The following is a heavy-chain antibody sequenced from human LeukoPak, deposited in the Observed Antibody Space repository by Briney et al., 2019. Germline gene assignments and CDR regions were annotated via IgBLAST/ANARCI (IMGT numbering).Heavy chain of an antibody. CDR1: GGSISSYY. CDR2: IYYSGST. Sequence: SETLSLTCTVSGGSISSYYWSWIRQPPGKGLEWIGYIYYSGSTNYNPSLKSRVTISVDTSKNQFSLKLSSVTAAYTAVYYCARDYYDSRYNWFDPWGQGTLVTVSS. CDR3: ARDYYDSRYNWFDP. D-gene: IGHD3-22*01. J-gene: IGHJ5*02. V-gene: IGHV4-59*01.